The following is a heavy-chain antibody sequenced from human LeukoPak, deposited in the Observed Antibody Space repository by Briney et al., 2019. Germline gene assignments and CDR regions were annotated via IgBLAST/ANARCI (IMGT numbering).Heavy chain of an antibody. CDR3: ARVGVGYYDSSPAYYFDY. D-gene: IGHD3-22*01. J-gene: IGHJ4*02. V-gene: IGHV1-8*03. Sequence: DSVKVSCKASGYTFTSYDINWVRQATGQGLEWMGWMNPNSGNTGYAQKFQGRVTITRNTSISTAYMELSSLRSEDTAVYYCARVGVGYYDSSPAYYFDYWGQGTLVTVSS. CDR1: GYTFTSYD. CDR2: MNPNSGNT.